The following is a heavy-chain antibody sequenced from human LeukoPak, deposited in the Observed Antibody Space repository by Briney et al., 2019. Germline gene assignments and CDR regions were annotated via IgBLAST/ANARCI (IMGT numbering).Heavy chain of an antibody. Sequence: GGSLRLSCAASGFTFSSYGMHWVRQAPGKGLEWVAVISYDGSNKYYADSVKGRFTISRDNSKNTLYLQMNSLRAEDTAVYYCANDLSGSYVTYYFDYWGQGTLVTVSS. V-gene: IGHV3-30*18. CDR1: GFTFSSYG. J-gene: IGHJ4*02. CDR2: ISYDGSNK. D-gene: IGHD1-26*01. CDR3: ANDLSGSYVTYYFDY.